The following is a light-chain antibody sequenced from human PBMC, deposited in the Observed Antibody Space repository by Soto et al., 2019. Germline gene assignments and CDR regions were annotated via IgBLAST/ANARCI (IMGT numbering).Light chain of an antibody. Sequence: QSALTQTASVSGSPGQSITISCTGTSSDVGGYKYVSWYQHHPGKAPKLMIYEVSNRPSGVSNRFSGSKSGNTASLTISGLQAEDEADYYCSSYTHSNTLVFGGGTKLTVL. CDR3: SSYTHSNTLV. CDR1: SSDVGGYKY. CDR2: EVS. J-gene: IGLJ2*01. V-gene: IGLV2-14*01.